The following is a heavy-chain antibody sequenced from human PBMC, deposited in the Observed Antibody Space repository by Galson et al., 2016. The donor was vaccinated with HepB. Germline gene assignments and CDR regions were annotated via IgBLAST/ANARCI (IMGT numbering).Heavy chain of an antibody. CDR3: VRDELSGSYYHALDI. D-gene: IGHD1-26*01. CDR1: GYAFTNYP. CDR2: INTANGNT. Sequence: SVKVSCKVSGYAFTNYPMHWVRQAPGQRLEWMGWINTANGNTEYSQKFQGRVTINRDTSATTVYMELSSLSSEDTATYYCVRDELSGSYYHALDIWGQGTKVTVSS. J-gene: IGHJ3*02. V-gene: IGHV1-3*04.